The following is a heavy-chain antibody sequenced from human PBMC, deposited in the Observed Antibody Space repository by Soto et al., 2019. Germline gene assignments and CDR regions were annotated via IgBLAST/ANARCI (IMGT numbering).Heavy chain of an antibody. CDR1: GFTFGDYA. J-gene: IGHJ6*03. CDR3: TRVGDFWSGYLHYYYYYYMDV. V-gene: IGHV3-49*03. D-gene: IGHD3-3*01. Sequence: GGSLRLSCTASGFTFGDYAMSWFRQAPGKGLEWVGSIRSKAYGGTTEYAASVKGRFTISRDDSKSIAYLQMNSLKTEDTAVYYCTRVGDFWSGYLHYYYYYYMDVWGKGTTVTVSS. CDR2: IRSKAYGGTT.